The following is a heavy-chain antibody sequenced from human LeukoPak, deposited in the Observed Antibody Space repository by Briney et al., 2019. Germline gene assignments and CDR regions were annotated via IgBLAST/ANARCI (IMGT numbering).Heavy chain of an antibody. CDR2: VIPIFGTA. D-gene: IGHD5-24*01. CDR3: ASDLEMATIAKSSDAFDI. Sequence: SVRVSCKASGGTFSSYAISWVRQAPGQGLEWMGGVIPIFGTANYAQKFQGRVTITADESTSTAYMELSSLRSEDTAVYYCASDLEMATIAKSSDAFDIWGQGTMVTVSS. V-gene: IGHV1-69*13. J-gene: IGHJ3*02. CDR1: GGTFSSYA.